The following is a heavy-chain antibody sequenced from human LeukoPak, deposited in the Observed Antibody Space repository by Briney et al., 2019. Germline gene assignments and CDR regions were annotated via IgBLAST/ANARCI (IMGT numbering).Heavy chain of an antibody. V-gene: IGHV1-2*02. CDR2: INPNSGGT. D-gene: IGHD5-24*01. J-gene: IGHJ6*02. Sequence: ASVKVSCKASGYTFTGYYMHWVRQAPGQGLEWMGWINPNSGGTNYAQKFQGRVTMTRDTSISTAYMELSRLRSDDTAVYYCARVRMATSHYYYGMDVWGQGTTVTVSS. CDR3: ARVRMATSHYYYGMDV. CDR1: GYTFTGYY.